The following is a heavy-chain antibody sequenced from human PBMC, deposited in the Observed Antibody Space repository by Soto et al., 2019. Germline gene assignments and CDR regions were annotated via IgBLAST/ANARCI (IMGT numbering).Heavy chain of an antibody. CDR3: ARDSPYRRGSFAY. CDR2: ITSASDYI. J-gene: IGHJ4*02. CDR1: GFMFTKST. D-gene: IGHD1-26*01. Sequence: PGGSLRLSCVASGFMFTKSTMNWVRQAPGKGLEWVSSITSASDYIFYADSVKGRFTISRDNANNSLYLHMNSLRVEDTAVYYCARDSPYRRGSFAYWGQGTLVTVSS. V-gene: IGHV3-21*01.